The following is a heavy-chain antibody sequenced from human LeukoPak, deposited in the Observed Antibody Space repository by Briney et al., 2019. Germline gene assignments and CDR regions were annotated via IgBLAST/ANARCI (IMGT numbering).Heavy chain of an antibody. CDR1: GLTFSNHW. CDR2: IRSDGGTI. V-gene: IGHV3-74*01. CDR3: ARDFQGRN. Sequence: GGSLRLSCAASGLTFSNHWMHWVRQTPGKGLVWVSRIRSDGGTIDYADSVRGRLTISRDNAKNTLSLQMNSLRAEDTAVYYCARDFQGRNWGQGTLVTVSS. J-gene: IGHJ4*02.